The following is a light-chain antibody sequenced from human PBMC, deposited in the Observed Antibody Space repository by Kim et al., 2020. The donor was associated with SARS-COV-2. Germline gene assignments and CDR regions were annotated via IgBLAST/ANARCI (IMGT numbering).Light chain of an antibody. CDR3: QQYYYYAS. J-gene: IGKJ2*03. CDR2: EAS. V-gene: IGKV1-5*03. Sequence: DFQMTQSPSTLSAYVGDRVTITCRASQSVGSGLAWYQQKPGKAPNLLIYEASNLESGVPSRFRGSGFGTEFTLTISSLQPDDFATYYCQQYYYYASFGQGTKLEI. CDR1: QSVGSG.